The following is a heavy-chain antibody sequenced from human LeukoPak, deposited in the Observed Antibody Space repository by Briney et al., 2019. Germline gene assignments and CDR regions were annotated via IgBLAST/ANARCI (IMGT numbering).Heavy chain of an antibody. V-gene: IGHV4-30-2*01. CDR2: IYHSGST. CDR1: GGSISSGGYY. D-gene: IGHD3-16*01. J-gene: IGHJ4*02. Sequence: PSETLSLTCTVSGGSISSGGYYWSWIRQPPGKGLEWIGYIYHSGSTYYNPSLKSRVTISVDRSKNQFSLELSSVTAADTAVYYCARGQGAIDYWGQGTLVTVSS. CDR3: ARGQGAIDY.